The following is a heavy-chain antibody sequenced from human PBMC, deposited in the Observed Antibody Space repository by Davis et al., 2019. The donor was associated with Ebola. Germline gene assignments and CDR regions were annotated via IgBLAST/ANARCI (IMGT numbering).Heavy chain of an antibody. CDR1: GFSFSDHW. D-gene: IGHD3-16*01. V-gene: IGHV3-72*01. CDR2: IKNKAGSYTT. J-gene: IGHJ4*02. CDR3: TDVGAGSDY. Sequence: GESLKISCAASGFSFSDHWMDWVRQAPGKGLEWVGQIKNKAGSYTTQYAASVKGRFSVSRDDSKNSLYLQMNSLKTEDTAIYYCTDVGAGSDYWGQGTLVTVSS.